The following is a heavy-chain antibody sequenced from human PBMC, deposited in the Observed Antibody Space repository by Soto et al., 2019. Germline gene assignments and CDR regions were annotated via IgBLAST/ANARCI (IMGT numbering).Heavy chain of an antibody. CDR1: GDSVSSNSAA. CDR3: ARARGGRYSSSSRYYYYYMDV. CDR2: TYYRSKWYN. V-gene: IGHV6-1*01. D-gene: IGHD6-6*01. J-gene: IGHJ6*03. Sequence: SQTLSLTCAISGDSVSSNSAAWNWIRQSPSRGLEWLGRTYYRSKWYNDYAVSVKSRITINPDTSKNQFSLQLNSVTPEDTAVYYCARARGGRYSSSSRYYYYYMDVWGKGTTVTVSS.